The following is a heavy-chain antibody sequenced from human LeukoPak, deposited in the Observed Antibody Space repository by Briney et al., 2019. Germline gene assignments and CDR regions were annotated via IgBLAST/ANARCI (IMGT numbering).Heavy chain of an antibody. Sequence: GAPLQISCECSGCIFTSYWIGWGRQLPGKGEEGMGISYPGDSDTRYSPSFQGQVTISAAKSISTAYLQWSSLKASDTAMYYCARLRYYDILTGYSDQPFDYWGQGTLVTVSS. D-gene: IGHD3-9*01. CDR3: ARLRYYDILTGYSDQPFDY. CDR2: SYPGDSDT. J-gene: IGHJ4*02. CDR1: GCIFTSYW. V-gene: IGHV5-51*01.